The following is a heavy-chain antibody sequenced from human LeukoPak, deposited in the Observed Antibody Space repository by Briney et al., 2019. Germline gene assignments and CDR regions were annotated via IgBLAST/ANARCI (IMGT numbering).Heavy chain of an antibody. CDR1: GFTFSSYA. J-gene: IGHJ3*02. V-gene: IGHV3-23*01. CDR2: ISGSGGST. CDR3: ARDILSQGPDAFDI. Sequence: PGGSLRLSCAASGFTFSSYAMRWVRQAPGKGLEWVSAISGSGGSTYYADSVKGRLTISRDSSKNALYLQMNSLRAEDTAVYYRARDILSQGPDAFDIWGQGTMVTVSS. D-gene: IGHD2/OR15-2a*01.